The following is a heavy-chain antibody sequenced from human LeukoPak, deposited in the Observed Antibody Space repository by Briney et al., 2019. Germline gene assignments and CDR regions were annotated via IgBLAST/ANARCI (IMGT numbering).Heavy chain of an antibody. CDR3: ARVSEMATIRY. CDR1: GGSISSYH. J-gene: IGHJ4*02. CDR2: IYDSGST. V-gene: IGHV4-59*12. D-gene: IGHD5-24*01. Sequence: SETLSLTCTVSGGSISSYHWSWFRQAPGKGLEWIGYIYDSGSTNFNPSLKSRVTISVDTSKNQFSLKLSSVTAADTAVYYCARVSEMATIRYWGQGTLVTVSS.